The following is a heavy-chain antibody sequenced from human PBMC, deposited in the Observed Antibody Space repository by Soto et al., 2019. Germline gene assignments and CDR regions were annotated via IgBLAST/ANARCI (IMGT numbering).Heavy chain of an antibody. V-gene: IGHV3-13*01. D-gene: IGHD3-3*01. CDR3: ARDRIGYDFWSGRADAFDI. CDR1: GFIFSSYD. Sequence: GGSLRLSCAASGFIFSSYDVHWVRQAPGKGLEWVSVITTTGDTYYAASVKGRFTISRENSKNTLYLQMNSLRAEDTAVYYCARDRIGYDFWSGRADAFDIWGQGTMVTVS. CDR2: ITTTGDT. J-gene: IGHJ3*02.